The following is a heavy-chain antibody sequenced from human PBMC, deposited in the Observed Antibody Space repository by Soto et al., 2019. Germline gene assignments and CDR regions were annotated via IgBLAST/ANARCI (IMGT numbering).Heavy chain of an antibody. J-gene: IGHJ4*02. V-gene: IGHV3-13*01. D-gene: IGHD1-26*01. Sequence: EVQLVESGGGLVQPGGSLRLFCAGSGFTFRSHEMHWVRQGTGKGLEWVSGIGTGGETYYPGSVKGRFTISRDDSKSTLYLQMNSLRAEDTAVYYCARDPSHSYYTLFYYFDYWGQGTLVTVSS. CDR2: IGTGGET. CDR1: GFTFRSHE. CDR3: ARDPSHSYYTLFYYFDY.